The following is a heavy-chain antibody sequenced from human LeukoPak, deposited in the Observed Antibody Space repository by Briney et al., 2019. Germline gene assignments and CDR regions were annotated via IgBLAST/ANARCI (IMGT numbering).Heavy chain of an antibody. J-gene: IGHJ5*02. D-gene: IGHD2-21*01. CDR3: ARAVPNYSRDWFDP. CDR2: ISWNSGSI. CDR1: GFTFDDYG. V-gene: IGHV3-20*04. Sequence: GGSLRLSCAASGFTFDDYGMSWVRQAPGKGLEWVSGISWNSGSIGYADSVKGRFTISRDNAKNSLYLQMNSLRAEDTAVYYCARAVPNYSRDWFDPWGQGTLVTVSS.